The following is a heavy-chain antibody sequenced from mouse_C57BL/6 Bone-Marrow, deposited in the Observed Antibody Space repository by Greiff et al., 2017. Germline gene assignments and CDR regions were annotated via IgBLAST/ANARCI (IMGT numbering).Heavy chain of an antibody. CDR3: TRIYYDYDGYDGRRGYYAMDY. CDR2: LDPEDGDT. V-gene: IGHV14-1*01. CDR1: GFNIKDYY. J-gene: IGHJ4*01. D-gene: IGHD2-4*01. Sequence: VQLQQSGAELVRPGASVKLSCTASGFNIKDYYMHWVKQRPEQGLEWIGRLDPEDGDTEYAPKFPGKATMNADTSSNTALLQLRSLTSEDTAVYYCTRIYYDYDGYDGRRGYYAMDYWGQGTSVTVSS.